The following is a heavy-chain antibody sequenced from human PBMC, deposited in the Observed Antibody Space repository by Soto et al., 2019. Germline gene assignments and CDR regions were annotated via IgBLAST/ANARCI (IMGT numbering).Heavy chain of an antibody. D-gene: IGHD3-22*01. CDR2: IYYSGST. J-gene: IGHJ4*02. CDR3: ARVSHYYDSSGYYYDRYFDY. V-gene: IGHV4-59*01. CDR1: GGSISSYY. Sequence: SETLSLTCTVSGGSISSYYWSWIRQPPGKGLEWIGYIYYSGSTNYNPSLKSRVTISVDTSKNQFSLKLSSVTAADTAVYYCARVSHYYDSSGYYYDRYFDYWGQGTLVTVSS.